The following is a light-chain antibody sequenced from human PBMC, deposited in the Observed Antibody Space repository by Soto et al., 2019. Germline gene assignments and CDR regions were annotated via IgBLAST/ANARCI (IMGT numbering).Light chain of an antibody. Sequence: EIVLTQSPATLSLSPGERATLSCRASQSVSNYVAWFQQKPGQAPRLLIYDASNRATGIPARFSGSGSGTDFTRTISSLEPEDFAVYYCQQRSSWPLLSFGGGTKVEI. CDR3: QQRSSWPLLS. V-gene: IGKV3-11*01. CDR1: QSVSNY. CDR2: DAS. J-gene: IGKJ4*01.